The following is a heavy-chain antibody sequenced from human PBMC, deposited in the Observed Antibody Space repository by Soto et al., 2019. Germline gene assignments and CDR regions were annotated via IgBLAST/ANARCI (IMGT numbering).Heavy chain of an antibody. D-gene: IGHD3-22*01. CDR2: IHHTGST. CDR3: ARATCCSGYYGYSSFDD. Sequence: QVQLQESGPGLVKPSETLSLTCTVSGASMSTSYWSWIRQSSQRGLEWIGYIHHTGSTRSHPALRRRVTMSVDTAKSQISLKLTSVTAEDTAVYFCARATCCSGYYGYSSFDDWGPGTLVTVSS. V-gene: IGHV4-59*01. CDR1: GASMSTSY. J-gene: IGHJ4*02.